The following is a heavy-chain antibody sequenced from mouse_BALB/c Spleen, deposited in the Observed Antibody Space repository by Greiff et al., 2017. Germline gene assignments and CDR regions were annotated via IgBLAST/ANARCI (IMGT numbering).Heavy chain of an antibody. V-gene: IGHV1-63*01. J-gene: IGHJ2*01. Sequence: QVQLQQSGAELVRPGPSVKISCKASGYAFTNYWLGWVKQRPGHGLEWIGDIYPGSGNTYYNEKFTGKATLTADKSSSTAYMPLSSLTSEDSAVYFCASRYGTQLYYFDYWGQGTTLTVSS. CDR2: IYPGSGNT. CDR1: GYAFTNYW. CDR3: ASRYGTQLYYFDY. D-gene: IGHD1-1*01.